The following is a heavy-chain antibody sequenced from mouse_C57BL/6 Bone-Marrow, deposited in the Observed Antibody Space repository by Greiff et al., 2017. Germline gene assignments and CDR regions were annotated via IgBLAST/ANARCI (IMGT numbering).Heavy chain of an antibody. CDR2: ISYDGSN. J-gene: IGHJ3*01. D-gene: IGHD1-1*01. V-gene: IGHV3-6*01. Sequence: EVQLQQSGPGLVKPSQSLSLTCSVTGYSITSGYYWNWIRQFPGNKLEWMGYISYDGSNNYNPSLKNRISITRDTSKNQFFLKLNSVTTEDTATYYCARDEYYGSAWFAYWGQGTLVTVSA. CDR1: GYSITSGYY. CDR3: ARDEYYGSAWFAY.